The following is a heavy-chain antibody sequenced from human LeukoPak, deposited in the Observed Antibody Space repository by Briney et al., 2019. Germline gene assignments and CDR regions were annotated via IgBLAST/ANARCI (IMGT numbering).Heavy chain of an antibody. CDR3: ERDRRRMAPAPFDY. CDR1: GGSISSSSYY. D-gene: IGHD5-24*01. Sequence: SETLSLTCTVAGGSISSSSYYWGWIRQPPGKGLEWIGSIYYSGSTYYNPSLKSRVTISVDTSKNQFSLKLSSVTAADTAVYYCERDRRRMAPAPFDYWGQGTLVTVSS. CDR2: IYYSGST. V-gene: IGHV4-39*07. J-gene: IGHJ4*02.